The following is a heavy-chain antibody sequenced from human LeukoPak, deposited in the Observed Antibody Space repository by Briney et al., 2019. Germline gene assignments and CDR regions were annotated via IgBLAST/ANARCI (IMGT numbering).Heavy chain of an antibody. J-gene: IGHJ3*02. CDR1: GFTFGSNG. CDR3: AREGEAVADTDYAFDI. CDR2: ISSSGSTK. Sequence: PGGSLRLSCAASGFTFGSNGMHWVRQAPGKGLEWVSYISSSGSTKYYADSVKGRFTISRDNAKNSLYLQMNSLRAEDTALYYCAREGEAVADTDYAFDIWGQGTLVTVSS. D-gene: IGHD6-19*01. V-gene: IGHV3-48*04.